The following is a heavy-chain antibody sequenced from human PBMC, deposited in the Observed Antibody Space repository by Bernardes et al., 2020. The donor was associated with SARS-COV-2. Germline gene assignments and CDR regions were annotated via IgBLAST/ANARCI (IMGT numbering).Heavy chain of an antibody. CDR1: GYTFTSYG. V-gene: IGHV1-18*01. J-gene: IGHJ6*02. CDR3: ARVWVVAASDDYYGMDV. Sequence: ASVKVSCKASGYTFTSYGISRVRQAPGQGLEWMGWISAYNGNTNYAQQLQGRVTMTTDTSTSTAYMELRSLRSDDTAVYYCARVWVVAASDDYYGMDVWCQGTTVTVSS. D-gene: IGHD2-15*01. CDR2: ISAYNGNT.